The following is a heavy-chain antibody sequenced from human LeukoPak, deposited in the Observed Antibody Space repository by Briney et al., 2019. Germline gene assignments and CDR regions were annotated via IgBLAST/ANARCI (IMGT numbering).Heavy chain of an antibody. CDR3: AREPLGYCSSTSCYALYFDY. CDR1: GFTFSSYS. D-gene: IGHD2-2*01. CDR2: ISSSSSYI. V-gene: IGHV3-21*01. J-gene: IGHJ4*02. Sequence: GGSLRLSCAASGFTFSSYSMNWVRQAPGKGLEWVSSISSSSSYIYYADSVKGRFTISRDNAKNSLYLQMNSLRAEDTAVYYCAREPLGYCSSTSCYALYFDYWGQGTLVTVSS.